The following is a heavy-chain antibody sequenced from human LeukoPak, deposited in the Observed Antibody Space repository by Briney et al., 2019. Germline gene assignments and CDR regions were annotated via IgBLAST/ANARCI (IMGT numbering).Heavy chain of an antibody. CDR3: AKGHTYGLGESYLDF. V-gene: IGHV3-9*01. CDR1: GYTFDDYA. J-gene: IGHJ4*02. Sequence: PGRSLRLSCEASGYTFDDYAMHWVRQAPGKGLEWVSAISWNSGSIGYADSVKGRFTISRDNGKNSLYLQMNSLRTEDTALYYCAKGHTYGLGESYLDFWGQGTLVYVSS. CDR2: ISWNSGSI. D-gene: IGHD5-18*01.